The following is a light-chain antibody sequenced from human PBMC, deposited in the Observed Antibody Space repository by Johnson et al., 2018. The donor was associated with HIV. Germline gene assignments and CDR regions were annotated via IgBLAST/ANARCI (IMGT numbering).Light chain of an antibody. Sequence: QPVLTQPPSVSAAPGQKVTISCSGSRSNIGNNYVSWYQQLPGTAPKLLIYENNKRPSGIPDRFSGSKSGTSATLGITGLPTGDEADYYCGTWDTSLSAYVFGTGTTVTVL. J-gene: IGLJ1*01. CDR2: ENN. V-gene: IGLV1-51*02. CDR1: RSNIGNNY. CDR3: GTWDTSLSAYV.